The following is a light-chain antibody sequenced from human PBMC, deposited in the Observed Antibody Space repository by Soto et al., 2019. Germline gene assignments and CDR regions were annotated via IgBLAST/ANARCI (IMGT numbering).Light chain of an antibody. V-gene: IGKV1-39*01. CDR2: AAS. Sequence: DIQMTQSPSSLSASVGDRVTITFRASQSISSYLNWYQQKPGKAPKLLIYAASSLQSGVPSRFSGSGSGTDFTLTISSLQPEDFATYSCQQYYISWSFGQGTKVDIK. J-gene: IGKJ1*01. CDR3: QQYYISWS. CDR1: QSISSY.